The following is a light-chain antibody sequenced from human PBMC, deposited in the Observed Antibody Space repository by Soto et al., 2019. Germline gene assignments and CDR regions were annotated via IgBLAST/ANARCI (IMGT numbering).Light chain of an antibody. CDR1: SSNIGAGYD. J-gene: IGLJ2*01. V-gene: IGLV1-40*01. CDR3: QSYDSSLRGGV. CDR2: GNS. Sequence: QSVLTQPPSVSGAPGQRVTISCTGSSSNIGAGYDVRWYQQLPGTAPKLLIYGNSNRPSGVPDRFSGSKSGTSASLAITGLQAEDEADYYCQSYDSSLRGGVFGGGTQLTVL.